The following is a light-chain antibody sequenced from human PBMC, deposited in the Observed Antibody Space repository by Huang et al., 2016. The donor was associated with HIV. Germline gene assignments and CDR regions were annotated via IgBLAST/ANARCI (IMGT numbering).Light chain of an antibody. CDR3: QQYNNWPPWT. CDR2: GAS. Sequence: EIVMTQSPATLSVSPGERATLSCRASQSVSTKLAWYRQKPGQPPRLLIYGASTRATGVPARFSGSGSGTEFTLTISSLQSEDFVVYYCQQYNNWPPWTFGQGTKVEIK. CDR1: QSVSTK. V-gene: IGKV3-15*01. J-gene: IGKJ1*01.